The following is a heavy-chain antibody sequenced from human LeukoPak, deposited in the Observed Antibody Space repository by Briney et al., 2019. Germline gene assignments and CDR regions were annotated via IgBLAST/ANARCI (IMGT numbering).Heavy chain of an antibody. D-gene: IGHD1-14*01. J-gene: IGHJ4*02. V-gene: IGHV1-46*01. CDR2: INPSGGST. CDR3: ARHLGGMTGTTDY. Sequence: ASVKVSCKAFGYTFTTYYMHWVRQAPGQGLEWMGTINPSGGSTSYAQKFQGRVTMTRDTSTSTVYMELSSLRSEDTAVYYCARHLGGMTGTTDYWGQGTLVTVSS. CDR1: GYTFTTYY.